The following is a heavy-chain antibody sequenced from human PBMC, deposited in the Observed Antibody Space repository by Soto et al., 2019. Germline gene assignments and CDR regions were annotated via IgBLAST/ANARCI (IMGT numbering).Heavy chain of an antibody. D-gene: IGHD1-26*01. CDR3: ARGSGYSGSSGVAFDI. CDR2: IYYSGST. J-gene: IGHJ3*02. Sequence: SETLSLTCTVSGGSISSGGYYWSWIRQHPGKGLEWIGYIYYSGSTYYNPSLKSRVTISVDTSKNQFSLKLSSVTAADTAVYYCARGSGYSGSSGVAFDIWGQGTMVTVSS. CDR1: GGSISSGGYY. V-gene: IGHV4-31*03.